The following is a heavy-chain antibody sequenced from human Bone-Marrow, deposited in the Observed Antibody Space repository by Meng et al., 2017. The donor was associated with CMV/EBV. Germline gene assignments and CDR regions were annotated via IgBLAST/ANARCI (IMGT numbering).Heavy chain of an antibody. Sequence: GGSLRLSCAASGFTFSDYYMSWIRQAPGKGLEWVSYISSSGSTIYYADSVKGRFTISRDNAKNSLYLQMNSLRAEDTAVYYCARGDIVVVPAATPFDYWGQGTLVTVSS. CDR1: GFTFSDYY. D-gene: IGHD2-2*01. J-gene: IGHJ4*02. CDR2: ISSSGSTI. V-gene: IGHV3-11*04. CDR3: ARGDIVVVPAATPFDY.